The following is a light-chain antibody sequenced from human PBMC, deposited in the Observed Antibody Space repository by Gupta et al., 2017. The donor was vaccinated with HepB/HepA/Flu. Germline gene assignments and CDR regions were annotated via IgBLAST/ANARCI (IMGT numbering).Light chain of an antibody. J-gene: IGLJ2*01. V-gene: IGLV1-40*01. CDR1: RSNIGAGYD. Sequence: QSVLTQPPSVSGAPGPRVTIPCTGSRSNIGAGYDVHWYQQFPTTAPKLLIYGNSKRPSAVPDRFSGSKSGTSASLAITGLQAEDEADYYCQSYDSSLGGHVIFGGGTKLTVL. CDR2: GNS. CDR3: QSYDSSLGGHVI.